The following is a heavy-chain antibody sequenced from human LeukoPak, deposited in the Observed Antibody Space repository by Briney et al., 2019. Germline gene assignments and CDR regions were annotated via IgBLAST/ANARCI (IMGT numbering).Heavy chain of an antibody. D-gene: IGHD3-22*01. J-gene: IGHJ4*02. CDR2: ISTSGRT. CDR3: ARDDASSGYYHVVDS. CDR1: GFTFSSYA. V-gene: IGHV3-23*01. Sequence: GRSLRLSCADSGFTFSSYAMSWVRQAPGKGLEWVSLISTSGRTHYADSVQGRFTISRDNSKYTLPLHMNSLRSDYTAVYYCARDDASSGYYHVVDSWGQGALVTVSS.